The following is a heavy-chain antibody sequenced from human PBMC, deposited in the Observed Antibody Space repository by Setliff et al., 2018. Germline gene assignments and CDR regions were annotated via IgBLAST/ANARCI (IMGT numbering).Heavy chain of an antibody. CDR2: VYVGGNT. D-gene: IGHD2-15*01. V-gene: IGHV4-61*05. Sequence: PSETLSLTCNVSGVSIANTASYWSWIRQPAGKTLEWIGQVYVGGNTYYNPSFESRVSISVDKSKNQFSLKLSSVTAADTAVYYCARGVGAASYWGQGTLVTVSS. CDR3: ARGVGAASY. J-gene: IGHJ4*02. CDR1: GVSIANTASY.